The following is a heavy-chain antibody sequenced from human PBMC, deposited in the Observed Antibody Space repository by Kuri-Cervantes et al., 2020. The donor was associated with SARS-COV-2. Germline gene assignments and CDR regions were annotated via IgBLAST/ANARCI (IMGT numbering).Heavy chain of an antibody. CDR2: SNAGNGNT. V-gene: IGHV1-3*02. Sequence: ASVKVSCKASGYTFTSYAMHWVRQAPGQRLEWMGWSNAGNGNTKYSQEFQGRVTITRDTSASTAYMELSRLRSDDTAVYYCARTLELRSAFDPWGQGTLVTVSS. CDR1: GYTFTSYA. J-gene: IGHJ5*02. CDR3: ARTLELRSAFDP. D-gene: IGHD1-7*01.